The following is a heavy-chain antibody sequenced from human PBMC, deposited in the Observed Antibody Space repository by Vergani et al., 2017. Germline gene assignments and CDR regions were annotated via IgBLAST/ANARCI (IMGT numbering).Heavy chain of an antibody. Sequence: QVQLQQWGAGLVKTSENLALTCAVYGGSLRGNYWTWIRQPPGKGLEWIGEINHSGSTYYNTSLKSRVSISIDTSQREFSLTLHSVPAADTAVYYCARGFGPDVASSDGGVTCYSHYFVLWVQGQLVTVSS. CDR2: INHSGST. CDR3: ARGFGPDVASSDGGVTCYSHYFVL. CDR1: GGSLRGNY. V-gene: IGHV4-34*01. D-gene: IGHD2-8*02. J-gene: IGHJ4*02.